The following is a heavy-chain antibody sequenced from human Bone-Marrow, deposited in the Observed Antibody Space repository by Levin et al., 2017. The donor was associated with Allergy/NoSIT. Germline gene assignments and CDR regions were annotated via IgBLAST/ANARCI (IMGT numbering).Heavy chain of an antibody. CDR3: ARGGYNHVFDY. D-gene: IGHD5-24*01. J-gene: IGHJ4*02. V-gene: IGHV3-48*01. CDR1: GFNFNTYS. CDR2: ISCSGSTI. Sequence: GGSLRLSCAASGFNFNTYSMNWVRQAPGKGLEWISLISCSGSTIYYADSVKGRFTISRDNAKNSLSLQMNSLKAEDTAVYYCARGGYNHVFDYWGQGTLVTVS.